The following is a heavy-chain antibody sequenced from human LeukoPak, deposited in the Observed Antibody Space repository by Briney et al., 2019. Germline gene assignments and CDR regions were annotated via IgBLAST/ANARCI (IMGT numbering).Heavy chain of an antibody. V-gene: IGHV3-7*01. CDR3: AAGGGWDPSFGVVTHIDA. Sequence: GGSLRLSCAASGFTFSSYWMSWVRQAPGKGLEWVANIKQDGSEKYYVDSVKGRFTISRDNVKNTLYLQMNSLRVEGTAVYYCAAGGGWDPSFGVVTHIDAWGKGTTVVVS. D-gene: IGHD3-3*01. CDR2: IKQDGSEK. CDR1: GFTFSSYW. J-gene: IGHJ6*03.